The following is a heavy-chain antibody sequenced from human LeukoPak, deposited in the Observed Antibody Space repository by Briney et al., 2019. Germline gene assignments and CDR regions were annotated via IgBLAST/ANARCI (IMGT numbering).Heavy chain of an antibody. CDR3: ARWESMNYYDSSGYYRDY. D-gene: IGHD3-22*01. CDR2: IRSKANSYAT. CDR1: GFTFSGSA. V-gene: IGHV3-73*01. Sequence: GGSLRLSCAASGFTFSGSAMHWVRRASGKGLEWVGRIRSKANSYATAYAASVKGRFTISRDDSKNTAYLQMNSLKTEDTAVYYCARWESMNYYDSSGYYRDYWGQGTLVTVSS. J-gene: IGHJ4*02.